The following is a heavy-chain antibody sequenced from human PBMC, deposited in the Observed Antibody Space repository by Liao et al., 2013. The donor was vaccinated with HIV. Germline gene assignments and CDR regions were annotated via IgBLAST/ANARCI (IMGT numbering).Heavy chain of an antibody. CDR2: INYSGTT. Sequence: QVRLQESGPGLVKPSETLSLTCTVSGGSISSYYWSWIRQSPGKSLEWIGQINYSGTTKTDPSLESRVTMSVDTSKNQLSLKLRSVTAADTAVYYCARGVSDDDSRDYFNYWGRGTLVTVSS. CDR3: ARGVSDDDSRDYFNY. CDR1: GGSISSYY. V-gene: IGHV4-59*01. D-gene: IGHD3-22*01. J-gene: IGHJ4*02.